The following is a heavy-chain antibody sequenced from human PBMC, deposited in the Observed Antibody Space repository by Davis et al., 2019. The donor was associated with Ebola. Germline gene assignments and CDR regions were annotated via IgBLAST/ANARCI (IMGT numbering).Heavy chain of an antibody. V-gene: IGHV3-30-3*01. Sequence: GESLKISCAASGFTFSSYAMHWVRQAPGKGLEWVALISYDGSNKYYADSVKGRFTISRDNSKNTLYLQMNSLRAEDTAVYYCARGIGEDWGQGTLVTVSS. CDR3: ARGIGED. D-gene: IGHD2-21*01. CDR1: GFTFSSYA. J-gene: IGHJ4*02. CDR2: ISYDGSNK.